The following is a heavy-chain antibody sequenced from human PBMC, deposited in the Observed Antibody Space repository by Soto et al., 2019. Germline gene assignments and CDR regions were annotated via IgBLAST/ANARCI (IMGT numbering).Heavy chain of an antibody. D-gene: IGHD3-10*01. CDR1: GGTFSSYA. CDR3: ARSIGYYGSGKYYFDY. CDR2: IIPIFGTA. V-gene: IGHV1-69*12. Sequence: QVQLVQSGAEVKKPGSSVKVSCKASGGTFSSYAIGWVRQAPGRGLEWMGGIIPIFGTANYAQKFQGRVTITADESTSTAYMELSSLRSEDTAVYYCARSIGYYGSGKYYFDYWGQGTLVTVSS. J-gene: IGHJ4*02.